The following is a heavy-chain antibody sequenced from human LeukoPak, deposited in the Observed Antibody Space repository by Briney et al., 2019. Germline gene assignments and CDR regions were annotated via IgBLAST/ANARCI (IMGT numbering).Heavy chain of an antibody. CDR2: TSSSDPGT. V-gene: IGHV3-21*01. D-gene: IGHD3-10*02. Sequence: GGSLRLSCAASGFTFSSYSMSWVRQASGKGLEWVSATSSSDPGTYYADSVRGRFTISRDNAKNSLYLQMNSLRAEDTAVYYCAELGITMIGGVWGKGTTVTISS. J-gene: IGHJ6*04. CDR1: GFTFSSYS. CDR3: AELGITMIGGV.